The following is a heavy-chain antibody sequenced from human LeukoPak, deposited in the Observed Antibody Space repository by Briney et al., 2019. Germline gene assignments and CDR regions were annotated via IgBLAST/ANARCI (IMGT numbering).Heavy chain of an antibody. CDR3: ARGRRNQYSSGWAAVGY. CDR1: GGSISSSNW. V-gene: IGHV4-4*02. CDR2: IYHSGST. Sequence: PSETLSLTCAVSGGSISSSNWWSRVRQPPEKGLEWIGEIYHSGSTNYNPSLKSRVTISVDKSKNQFSLKLSSVTAADTAVYYCARGRRNQYSSGWAAVGYWGQGTLVTVSS. D-gene: IGHD6-19*01. J-gene: IGHJ4*02.